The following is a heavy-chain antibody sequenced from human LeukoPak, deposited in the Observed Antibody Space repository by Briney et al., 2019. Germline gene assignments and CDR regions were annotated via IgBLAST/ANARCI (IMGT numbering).Heavy chain of an antibody. CDR2: INTDGSTT. CDR3: APPPGTSVAPPGGS. Sequence: GGSLRLSCVASGFTFTNYWMHWVRQAPGKGLVWVSRINTDGSTTSYADSVEGRFTISRDNAKNTLYLQMNSLRAEDTAVYYCAPPPGTSVAPPGGSWGQGTLVTVSS. CDR1: GFTFTNYW. V-gene: IGHV3-74*01. D-gene: IGHD1-14*01. J-gene: IGHJ5*02.